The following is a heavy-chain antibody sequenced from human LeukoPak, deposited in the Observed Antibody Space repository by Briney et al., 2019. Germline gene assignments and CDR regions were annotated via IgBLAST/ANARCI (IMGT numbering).Heavy chain of an antibody. CDR1: GFTFSSYA. V-gene: IGHV3-23*01. D-gene: IGHD1-26*01. J-gene: IGHJ4*02. Sequence: GGSLRLSCAASGFTFSSYAMSWVRQAPGKGLEWVSAISGSGASTYYADSVKGRFTISRDNTKNTLYLQMNSLRAEDTAVYYCARKSGSYPYYFDYWGQGTLVTVSS. CDR2: ISGSGAST. CDR3: ARKSGSYPYYFDY.